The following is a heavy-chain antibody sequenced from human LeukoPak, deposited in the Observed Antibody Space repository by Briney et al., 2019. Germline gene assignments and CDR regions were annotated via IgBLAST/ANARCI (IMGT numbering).Heavy chain of an antibody. CDR1: GFTFSSYW. J-gene: IGHJ4*02. D-gene: IGHD5-18*01. CDR3: ARVLPGYYFDY. CDR2: IKHDGSEK. V-gene: IGHV3-7*03. Sequence: GGSLRLSCAASGFTFSSYWMSWVRQAPGKGLEWVANIKHDGSEKYYVDSVKGRFTISRENAKNSLYLQMNRLRAEDTAVYYCARVLPGYYFDYWGQGTLVTVSS.